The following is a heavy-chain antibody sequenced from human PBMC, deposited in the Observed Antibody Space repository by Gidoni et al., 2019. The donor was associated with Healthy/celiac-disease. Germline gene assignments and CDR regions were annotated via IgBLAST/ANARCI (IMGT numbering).Heavy chain of an antibody. CDR3: ARGRRKDIVVVVAATPRRWYFDY. D-gene: IGHD2-15*01. V-gene: IGHV4-34*01. CDR1: GGSFSGYY. Sequence: QVQLQQWGAGLLKPSETLSLTCAVYGGSFSGYYWSWTRQPPGKGLEWIGEINHSGSTNYNPSLKSRVTISVDTSKNQFSLKLSSVTAADTAVYYCARGRRKDIVVVVAATPRRWYFDYWGQGTLVTVSS. CDR2: INHSGST. J-gene: IGHJ4*02.